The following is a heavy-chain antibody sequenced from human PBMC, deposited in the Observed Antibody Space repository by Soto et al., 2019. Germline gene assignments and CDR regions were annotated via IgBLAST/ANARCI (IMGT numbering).Heavy chain of an antibody. CDR2: IYETETT. CDR3: ARDGSFGFGMDV. CDR1: GGSTKRYY. J-gene: IGHJ6*02. V-gene: IGHV4-59*01. Sequence: PPEAPSPPRTGSGGSTKRYYWGGFRQPPGKGLEWIGYIYETETTSYNPSLKSRVSTSLDTSKNQISLELRSVTAADTAVYYCARDGSFGFGMDVWGQGTTVTVSS. D-gene: IGHD3-10*01.